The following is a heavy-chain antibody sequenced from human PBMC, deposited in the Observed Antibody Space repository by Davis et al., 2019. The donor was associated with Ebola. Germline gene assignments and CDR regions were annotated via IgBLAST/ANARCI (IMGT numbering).Heavy chain of an antibody. CDR3: ARGWEFLEWLDFDY. CDR2: INHSGST. V-gene: IGHV4-34*01. D-gene: IGHD3-3*01. CDR1: GGSFSGYY. J-gene: IGHJ4*02. Sequence: GSLRLSCAVYGGSFSGYYWSWIRQPPGKGLEWIGEINHSGSTNYNPSLKSRVTISVDTSKNQFSLKLSSVTAADTAVYYCARGWEFLEWLDFDYWGQGTLVTVSS.